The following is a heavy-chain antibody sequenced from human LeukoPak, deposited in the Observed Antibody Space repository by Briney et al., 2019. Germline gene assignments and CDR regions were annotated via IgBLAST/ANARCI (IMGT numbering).Heavy chain of an antibody. J-gene: IGHJ6*03. V-gene: IGHV4-39*07. CDR3: ARDLGGYPFFMDV. CDR1: GGSLRSDRHN. CDR2: VAQTGSP. Sequence: AETLSLTCSVSGGSLRSDRHNWAWVRQSADKGLEHIGSVAQTGSPYYNPPLKSRVTISVDTSNKQFSLNLTSVTAADTAVYYCARDLGGYPFFMDVWGKGITVTVSS. D-gene: IGHD2-15*01.